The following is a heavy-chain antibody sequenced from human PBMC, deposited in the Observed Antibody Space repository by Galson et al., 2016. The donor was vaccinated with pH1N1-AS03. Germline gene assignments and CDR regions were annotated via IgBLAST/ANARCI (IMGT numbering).Heavy chain of an antibody. V-gene: IGHV3-48*02. CDR3: ATSLRLRGITFES. J-gene: IGHJ4*02. CDR1: GFTFTSYS. CDR2: ISDDGKST. D-gene: IGHD5/OR15-5a*01. Sequence: SLRLSCAASGFTFTSYSMNWVRQAPGKGLEWVSFISDDGKSTYYADSVKDRFTISRDNAENSLYLQMGSLTNADTGVYYCATSLRLRGITFESWGQGTLVTVSS.